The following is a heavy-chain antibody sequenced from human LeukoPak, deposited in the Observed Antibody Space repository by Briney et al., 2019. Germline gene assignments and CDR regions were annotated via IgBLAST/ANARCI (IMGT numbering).Heavy chain of an antibody. CDR2: INSDGFSI. V-gene: IGHV3-74*01. CDR1: GFTFSSYW. CDR3: ARTHAGNPDY. Sequence: PGGSLRLSCAASGFTFSSYWMHCVRQAPGKGLVWVSRINSDGFSISYADSVKGRFTISRDNAKNTLYLQMNSLRTEDTAVYYCARTHAGNPDYWGQGTRVTVSS. J-gene: IGHJ4*02.